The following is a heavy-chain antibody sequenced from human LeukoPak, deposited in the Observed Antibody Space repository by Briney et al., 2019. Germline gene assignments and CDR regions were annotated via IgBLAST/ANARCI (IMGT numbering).Heavy chain of an antibody. CDR3: SRQLEE. CDR1: GFIFNNYW. J-gene: IGHJ4*02. CDR2: IKYDGTTK. V-gene: IGHV3-7*03. D-gene: IGHD1-1*01. Sequence: PGGSLRLSCAASGFIFNNYWMDWVRQTPGKGLEWVANIKYDGTTKYYVDSVKGRFTISRDSAKNSLYLQMSGLRAEDTAVYFCSRQLEEWGQGTLVTVSS.